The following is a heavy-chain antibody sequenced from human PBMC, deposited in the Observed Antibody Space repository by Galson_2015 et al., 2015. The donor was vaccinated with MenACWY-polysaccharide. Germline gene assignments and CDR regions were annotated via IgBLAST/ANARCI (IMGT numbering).Heavy chain of an antibody. J-gene: IGHJ4*02. CDR1: GGSISSSSYY. CDR2: IYYSGST. CDR3: ARGGYTAMAFDY. D-gene: IGHD5-18*01. Sequence: ETLSLTCTVSGGSISSSSYYWGWIRQPPGKGLEWIGYIYYSGSTNYNPSLKSRVTISVDTSKNQFSLKLSSVTAADTAVYYCARGGYTAMAFDYWGQGTLVTVSS. V-gene: IGHV4-61*05.